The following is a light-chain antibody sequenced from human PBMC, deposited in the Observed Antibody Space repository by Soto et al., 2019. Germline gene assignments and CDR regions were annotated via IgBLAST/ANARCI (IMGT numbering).Light chain of an antibody. CDR1: RSVRSSY. J-gene: IGKJ1*01. CDR2: AAS. V-gene: IGKV3-20*01. Sequence: EIVLTHSPGSLALSPCERAALARSVGRSVRSSYLAWYQQTPGQAPRLLIYAASSRATGIPDRFSGSGCGTDFALTISGLGHGDFGVYYCLQYGIAVQALGQGTRLDIK. CDR3: LQYGIAVQA.